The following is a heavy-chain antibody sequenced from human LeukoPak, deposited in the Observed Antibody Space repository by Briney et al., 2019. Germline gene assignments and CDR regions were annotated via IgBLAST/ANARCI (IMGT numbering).Heavy chain of an antibody. CDR1: GYTFTGYY. Sequence: ASVKVSCKASGYTFTGYYMHWVRQAPGQGLEWMGWINPNSGGTNYAQKFQGWVTMTRDTSISTAYMELSRLRSDDTAVYYCARGTTLRYFDWLSAASPYYYGMDVWGQGTTVTVSS. J-gene: IGHJ6*02. CDR3: ARGTTLRYFDWLSAASPYYYGMDV. V-gene: IGHV1-2*04. D-gene: IGHD3-9*01. CDR2: INPNSGGT.